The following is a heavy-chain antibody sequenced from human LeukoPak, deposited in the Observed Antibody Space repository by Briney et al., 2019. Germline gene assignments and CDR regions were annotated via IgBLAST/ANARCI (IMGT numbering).Heavy chain of an antibody. J-gene: IGHJ4*02. CDR1: GYSFTSYW. CDR3: ARSPKPHYDFWSGYHSPPSEYFDY. V-gene: IGHV5-51*01. CDR2: IYPGDSDT. Sequence: GESLKISCKGSGYSFTSYWIGWVRQMPGKGLEWMGIIYPGDSDTRYSPSFQGQVTISADKSISTAYLQWSSLKASDTAMYYCARSPKPHYDFWSGYHSPPSEYFDYWGQGTLVTVSS. D-gene: IGHD3-3*01.